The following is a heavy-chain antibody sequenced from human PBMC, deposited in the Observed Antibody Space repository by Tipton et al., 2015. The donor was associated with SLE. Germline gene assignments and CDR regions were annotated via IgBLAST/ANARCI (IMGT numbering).Heavy chain of an antibody. CDR1: GGAFSNYA. CDR2: IIPIFGTA. Sequence: QVQLVQSGAEVKKPGSSVKVSCKASGGAFSNYAINWVRQAPGQGLEWMRRIIPIFGTANYAQKFQGRVTITADESTTTAYMELSSLRSEDTAVYYCAREVITGTTDFWGQGTLVPVSS. J-gene: IGHJ4*02. V-gene: IGHV1-69*18. D-gene: IGHD1-20*01. CDR3: AREVITGTTDF.